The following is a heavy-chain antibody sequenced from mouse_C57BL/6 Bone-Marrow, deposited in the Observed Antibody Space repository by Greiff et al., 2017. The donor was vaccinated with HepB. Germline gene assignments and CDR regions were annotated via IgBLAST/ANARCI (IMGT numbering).Heavy chain of an antibody. CDR2: IDPETGGT. CDR3: TGLLRSRYFDV. D-gene: IGHD1-1*01. V-gene: IGHV1-15*01. Sequence: QVQLKQSGAELVRPGASVTLSCKASGYTFTDYEMHWVKQTPVHGLEWIGAIDPETGGTAYNQKFKGKAILTADKSSSTAYMELRSLTSEDSAVYYCTGLLRSRYFDVWGTGTTVTVSS. J-gene: IGHJ1*03. CDR1: GYTFTDYE.